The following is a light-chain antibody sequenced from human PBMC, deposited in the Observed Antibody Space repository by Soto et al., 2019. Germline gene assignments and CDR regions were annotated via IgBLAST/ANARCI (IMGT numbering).Light chain of an antibody. CDR3: QQSYSTPPT. Sequence: DIQMTQSPSTLSASVGDRVTITCRASQSISSYLNWYQQKPGKAPKLLIFTSSSLQSGVPSRFSGSGSGTDFIFTISNLQPEDFATYYCQQSYSTPPTFGQGTKVDIK. V-gene: IGKV1-39*01. CDR2: TSS. CDR1: QSISSY. J-gene: IGKJ1*01.